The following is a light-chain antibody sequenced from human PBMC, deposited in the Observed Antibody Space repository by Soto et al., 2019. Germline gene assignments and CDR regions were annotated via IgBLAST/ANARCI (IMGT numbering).Light chain of an antibody. CDR2: LGS. CDR3: MQALQTPLFT. Sequence: DIVMTQSPLSLPVTPGEPASISCRSSQSLLHSNGYNYLDWYLQKPEQSPQLLIYLGSNRASGVPDRFSGSGSGTDFTLKIGRVEAEDVGVYYCMQALQTPLFTFGPGTKVDIK. J-gene: IGKJ3*01. CDR1: QSLLHSNGYNY. V-gene: IGKV2-28*01.